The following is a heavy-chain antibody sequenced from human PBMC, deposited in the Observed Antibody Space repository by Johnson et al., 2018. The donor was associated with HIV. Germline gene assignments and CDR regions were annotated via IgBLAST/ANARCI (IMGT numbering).Heavy chain of an antibody. CDR1: GFTFTYYA. CDR3: AREANAFDI. CDR2: ISGSGGST. Sequence: EVQLVESGGGVVQPGRSLRLSCAVSGFTFTYYAMSWVRQAPGKGLEWVSGISGSGGSTYYADSVKGRFTISIDNSKNTLYLQMNSLRAEDTAVYYCAREANAFDIWGQGTMVTVSS. J-gene: IGHJ3*02. V-gene: IGHV3-23*04.